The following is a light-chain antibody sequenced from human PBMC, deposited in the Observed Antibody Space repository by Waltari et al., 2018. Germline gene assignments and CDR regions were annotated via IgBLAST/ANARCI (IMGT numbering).Light chain of an antibody. CDR2: EAS. CDR1: HTTSRW. V-gene: IGKV1-5*03. J-gene: IGKJ1*01. CDR3: QQYNTYSRT. Sequence: DIQMTQSPSTLSASVGDRVTITCRASHTTSRWLAWYQQKPGKAPKVLIYEASTLESGVPPRFSGSGSGTEFTLTISSLQPDDFATYYYQQYNTYSRTFGQGTKVEIK.